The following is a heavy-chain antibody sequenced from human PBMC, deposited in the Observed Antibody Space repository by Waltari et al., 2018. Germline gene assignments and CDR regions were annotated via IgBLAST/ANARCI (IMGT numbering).Heavy chain of an antibody. D-gene: IGHD1-26*01. CDR2: ITPICGTA. Sequence: QVQLVQSGAEVKKPGSSVKVSCKASGGTFSSYAISWVRQAPGQGLEWMGGITPICGTANYAQKLQGRVTSTADEATSTAYMELSSLRSEDTAVYYCARGIVGATIVDDYYYGMDVWGQGTTVTVSS. CDR1: GGTFSSYA. V-gene: IGHV1-69*01. CDR3: ARGIVGATIVDDYYYGMDV. J-gene: IGHJ6*02.